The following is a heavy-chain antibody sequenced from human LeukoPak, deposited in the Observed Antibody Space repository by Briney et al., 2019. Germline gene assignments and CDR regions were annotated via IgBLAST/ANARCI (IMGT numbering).Heavy chain of an antibody. D-gene: IGHD6-19*01. J-gene: IGHJ4*02. Sequence: GASVKVSCKVSGYTLTELSMHWVRQAPGKGLEWMGGFDPEDGETIYAQKFQGRVTMTEDTSTDTAYMELSSLRSEDTAVYYCATVVLHSSGWYYFDYRGQGTLVTVSS. V-gene: IGHV1-24*01. CDR2: FDPEDGET. CDR3: ATVVLHSSGWYYFDY. CDR1: GYTLTELS.